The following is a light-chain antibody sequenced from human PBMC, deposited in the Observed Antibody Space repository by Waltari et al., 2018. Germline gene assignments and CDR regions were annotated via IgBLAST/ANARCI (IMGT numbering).Light chain of an antibody. Sequence: DIQMTQSPSTLSASVGDRITITCRASQNINRWLVWFQQKPGKSTKLLIYQASSLESGVPSRFSGSGSGTEFTLTISSLQRDDFATYYCQQYHDSPWTFGQGTQVEI. CDR1: QNINRW. V-gene: IGKV1-5*03. CDR2: QAS. J-gene: IGKJ1*01. CDR3: QQYHDSPWT.